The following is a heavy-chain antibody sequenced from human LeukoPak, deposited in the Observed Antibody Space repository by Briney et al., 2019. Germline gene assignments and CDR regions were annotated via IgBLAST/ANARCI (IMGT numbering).Heavy chain of an antibody. CDR3: ARDSHYDILTGPLSWYFDL. Sequence: GGSLRLSCAASGFTFSSYGMHWVRQAPGKGLEWVAFIRYDGSNKYYADSVKGRFTISRDNSKNTLYLQMNSLRAEDTAVYYCARDSHYDILTGPLSWYFDLWGRGTLVTVSS. CDR2: IRYDGSNK. V-gene: IGHV3-30*02. J-gene: IGHJ2*01. D-gene: IGHD3-9*01. CDR1: GFTFSSYG.